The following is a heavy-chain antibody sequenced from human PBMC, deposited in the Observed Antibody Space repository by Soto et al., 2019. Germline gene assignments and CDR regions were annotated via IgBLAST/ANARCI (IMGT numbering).Heavy chain of an antibody. CDR2: IDPSDSYT. CDR1: GYSFTSYW. D-gene: IGHD1-20*01. CDR3: ATSDGISYGMDV. J-gene: IGHJ6*02. V-gene: IGHV5-10-1*01. Sequence: GASLKISCKGSGYSFTSYWISWVRQMPGKGLEWMGRIDPSDSYTNYSPSFQGHVTISADKSISTAYLQWSSLKASDTAMYYCATSDGISYGMDVWGQGTTVTISS.